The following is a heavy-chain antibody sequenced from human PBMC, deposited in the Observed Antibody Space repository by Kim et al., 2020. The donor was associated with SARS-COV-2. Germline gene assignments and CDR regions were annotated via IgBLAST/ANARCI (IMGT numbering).Heavy chain of an antibody. V-gene: IGHV3-7*01. CDR3: VRAGKPWGIDV. CDR1: GFTFGPFW. Sequence: GGSLRLSCAASGFTFGPFWMAWVRQAPGKGPEWVANIKGDGSEHYYVDSVEGRFTISRDNAKATVYLQMNSLRVEDTAIYYCVRAGKPWGIDVWGQGAT. CDR2: IKGDGSEH. D-gene: IGHD3-16*01. J-gene: IGHJ6*02.